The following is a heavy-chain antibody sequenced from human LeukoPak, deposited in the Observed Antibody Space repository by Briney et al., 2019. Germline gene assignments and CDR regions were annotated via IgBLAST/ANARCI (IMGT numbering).Heavy chain of an antibody. Sequence: SVKVSCKASGGTFSSYAISWVRQAPGQGLEWMGGIIPIFGTANYAQKFQGRVTMTRNTSISTASMELNSLRSEDTAVYYCSRFSLWPRFFFYGGQGTLDTVPS. D-gene: IGHD2-21*01. CDR1: GGTFSSYA. J-gene: IGHJ4*02. CDR2: IIPIFGTA. V-gene: IGHV1-69*05. CDR3: SRFSLWPRFFFY.